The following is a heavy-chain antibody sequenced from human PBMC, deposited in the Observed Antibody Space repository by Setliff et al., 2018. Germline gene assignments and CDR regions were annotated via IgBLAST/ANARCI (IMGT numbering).Heavy chain of an antibody. CDR1: GGTFSNFA. V-gene: IGHV1-69*13. Sequence: GASVKVSCKASGGTFSNFAISWVRQAPGQGFEWLGGIIPMFRTPEYAQKFQGRVTISADESRTAVYMELSSLRFDDTAVYYCARVQWEIAVKFHYNRMDVWGEGTQVTGS. CDR3: ARVQWEIAVKFHYNRMDV. CDR2: IIPMFRTP. D-gene: IGHD1-26*01. J-gene: IGHJ6*02.